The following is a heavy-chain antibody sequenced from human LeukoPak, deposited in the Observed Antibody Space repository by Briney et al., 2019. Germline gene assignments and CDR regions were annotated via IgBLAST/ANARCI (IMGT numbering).Heavy chain of an antibody. Sequence: GESLKISCKGSGYSFTSYWIGWVRQMPGKGLEWMGIIYLGDSDSRYSPSFQGQVTFSADKSISTAYLQWSSLKASDTAMYYCARRSYCYSTSCYGYWFDSWGQGTLVTVSS. V-gene: IGHV5-51*01. D-gene: IGHD2-2*01. CDR2: IYLGDSDS. CDR1: GYSFTSYW. J-gene: IGHJ5*01. CDR3: ARRSYCYSTSCYGYWFDS.